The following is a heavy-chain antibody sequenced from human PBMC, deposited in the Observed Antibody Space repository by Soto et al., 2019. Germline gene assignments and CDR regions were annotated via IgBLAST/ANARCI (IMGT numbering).Heavy chain of an antibody. CDR1: GGSISSSSYY. Sequence: SETLSLTCTVSGGSISSSSYYWGLIRQPPGKGLEWIGSFYYSGSTYYNPSLQSRVTISLDTSKNHLSLKLTSMTAADTAVYYCARDMHAGCTHYFDPWGQGTLVTVAS. CDR3: ARDMHAGCTHYFDP. D-gene: IGHD6-19*01. J-gene: IGHJ5*02. V-gene: IGHV4-39*07. CDR2: FYYSGST.